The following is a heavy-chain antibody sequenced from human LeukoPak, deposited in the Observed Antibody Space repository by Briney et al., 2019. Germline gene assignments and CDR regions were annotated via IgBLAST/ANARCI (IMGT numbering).Heavy chain of an antibody. D-gene: IGHD4-17*01. V-gene: IGHV3-23*01. CDR1: GFTFSSYA. J-gene: IGHJ3*02. CDR2: ISGSGGST. CDR3: AADPNRDYGDKHAFDI. Sequence: GGSLRLSCAASGFTFSSYAMSWVRQAPGKGLEWVSAISGSGGSTYYADSVKGRFTISRDNSKNTLYLQMNSLRAEDTAVYYCAADPNRDYGDKHAFDIWGQGTMVTVSS.